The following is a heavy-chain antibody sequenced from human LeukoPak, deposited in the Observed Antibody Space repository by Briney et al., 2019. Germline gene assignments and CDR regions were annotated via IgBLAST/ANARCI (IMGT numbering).Heavy chain of an antibody. CDR2: IYFGGTT. CDR3: ARGDGVYVY. V-gene: IGHV3-53*01. J-gene: IGHJ4*02. D-gene: IGHD5/OR15-5a*01. CDR1: GFTFSSYA. Sequence: PGGSLRLSCSASGFTFSSYAMHWVRQAPGQGLEWVSVIYFGGTTYYADSVKGRFTISRDNSKNTVYLQMNSLRVEDTAVHYCARGDGVYVYWGQGTLVTVSS.